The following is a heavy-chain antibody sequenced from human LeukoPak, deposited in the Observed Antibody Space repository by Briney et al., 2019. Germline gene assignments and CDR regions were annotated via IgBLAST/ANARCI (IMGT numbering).Heavy chain of an antibody. CDR2: IQQDGSEK. V-gene: IGHV3-7*01. CDR1: RFTFSSYW. J-gene: IGHJ4*02. Sequence: QPGGSLRLSCAASRFTFSSYWMSWVRQAPGKGLEWVANIQQDGSEKHYVDSVKGRFTISRDNAKNSLYLQMNSLRAEDTAVYYYARDARVVLDYWGQGTLVTVSS. D-gene: IGHD2-2*01. CDR3: ARDARVVLDY.